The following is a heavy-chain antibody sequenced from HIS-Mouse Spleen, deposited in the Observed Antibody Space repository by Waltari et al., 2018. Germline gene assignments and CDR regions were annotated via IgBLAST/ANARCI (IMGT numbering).Heavy chain of an antibody. V-gene: IGHV4-39*01. Sequence: QLQLQESGPGLVKPSETLSLTCTVSGGSISSSSYYWGWIRQPPGKGLEWIGRIYYSGGTYYNRSLKSRVTISVDTSKNQFSLKLSSVTAADTAVYYCARVRAYSSSWALFDYWGQGTLVTVSS. J-gene: IGHJ4*02. D-gene: IGHD6-13*01. CDR2: IYYSGGT. CDR3: ARVRAYSSSWALFDY. CDR1: GGSISSSSYY.